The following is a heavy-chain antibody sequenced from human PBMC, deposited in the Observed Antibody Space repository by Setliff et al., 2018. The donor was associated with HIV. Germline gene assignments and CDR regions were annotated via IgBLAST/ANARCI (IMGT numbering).Heavy chain of an antibody. D-gene: IGHD6-19*01. Sequence: ASVKVSCKAFGYTFSTNTIHWVRQAPGQRLEWMGYINAGDDNTRYSEKFQGRVTITRDTSANTAYMELSSLRSEDTAVYYCARGSCSGCYLSDYWGLGTLVTVSS. J-gene: IGHJ4*02. CDR1: GYTFSTNT. CDR2: INAGDDNT. V-gene: IGHV1-3*01. CDR3: ARGSCSGCYLSDY.